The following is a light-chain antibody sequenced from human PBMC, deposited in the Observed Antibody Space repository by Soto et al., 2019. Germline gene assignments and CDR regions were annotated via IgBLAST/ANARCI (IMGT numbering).Light chain of an antibody. Sequence: QSVLTQPPSVSAAPGQKVTISCSGSSSNIVSNYVSWYQHLPGTAPKFLIYENNKRAPGIPDRFSGSKSGTSATLGITGLQPGDEANYYCATWDDSLSAVVFGGGTKLTVL. CDR2: ENN. CDR3: ATWDDSLSAVV. CDR1: SSNIVSNY. V-gene: IGLV1-51*01. J-gene: IGLJ2*01.